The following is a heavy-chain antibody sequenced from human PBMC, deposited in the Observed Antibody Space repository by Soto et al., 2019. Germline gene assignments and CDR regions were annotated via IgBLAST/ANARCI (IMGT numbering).Heavy chain of an antibody. CDR1: GFTFSSYW. V-gene: IGHV3-7*01. Sequence: EVQLVESGGGLVQPGGSLRLSCAASGFTFSSYWMSWVGQAPGKGLEWVANIKQDGSEKYYVDSVKGRFTISRDNAKNSLYLQMNSLRAEDTAVYYCARDVGYYGSGSYYNFGVDYWGQGTLVTVSS. J-gene: IGHJ4*02. CDR2: IKQDGSEK. D-gene: IGHD3-10*01. CDR3: ARDVGYYGSGSYYNFGVDY.